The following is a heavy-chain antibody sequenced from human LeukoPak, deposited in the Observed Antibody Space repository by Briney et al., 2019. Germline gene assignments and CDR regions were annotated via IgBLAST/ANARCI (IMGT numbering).Heavy chain of an antibody. CDR1: GGSISGCY. V-gene: IGHV4-59*08. Sequence: SETLSLTCTVSGGSISGCYWSWIRQSPGKGLVWIGYMYYSGSTNYNPSLKSRVTISIDMSKNQFSLTLSSVTAADTALYYCARHFTYYYDSSGYPRDAFDIWGQGTMVTVSS. J-gene: IGHJ3*02. CDR3: ARHFTYYYDSSGYPRDAFDI. CDR2: MYYSGST. D-gene: IGHD3-22*01.